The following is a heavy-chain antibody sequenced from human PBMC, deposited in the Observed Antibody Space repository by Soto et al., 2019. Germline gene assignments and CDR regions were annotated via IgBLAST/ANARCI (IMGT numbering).Heavy chain of an antibody. V-gene: IGHV3-23*01. J-gene: IGHJ4*02. CDR2: ISGSGDRT. D-gene: IGHD2-15*01. Sequence: EVQLLDSGGGLVQPGGSLRLSCAASGFTFSSFAMNWVRQAPGKGLEWVSVISGSGDRTYYADSVKGRFTISRDNSKNTVYLQMNSLRAEDTAVYYCAKDTYGSEDRGMFDYWGQGTLVTVSS. CDR1: GFTFSSFA. CDR3: AKDTYGSEDRGMFDY.